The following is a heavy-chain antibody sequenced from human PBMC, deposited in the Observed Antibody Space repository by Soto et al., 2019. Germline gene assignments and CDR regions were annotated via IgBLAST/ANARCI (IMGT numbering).Heavy chain of an antibody. CDR2: ISSSGGST. Sequence: LRLSCAASGFTFSSYAMSWVRQAPGKGLEWVSAISSSGGSTYYADSVKGRFTISRDNSKNTLYLQMNSQRAEDTAVYYCAKLVYYYDSSGYLGDAFDIWGQGTMVTVSS. J-gene: IGHJ3*02. D-gene: IGHD3-22*01. CDR3: AKLVYYYDSSGYLGDAFDI. V-gene: IGHV3-23*01. CDR1: GFTFSSYA.